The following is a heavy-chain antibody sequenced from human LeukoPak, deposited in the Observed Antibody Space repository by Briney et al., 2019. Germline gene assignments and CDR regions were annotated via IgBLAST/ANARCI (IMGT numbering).Heavy chain of an antibody. V-gene: IGHV4-61*02. CDR2: IYTSGST. Sequence: PSETLSLTCTVSGGSISSGSYYWSWIRQPAGKGLEWIGRIYTSGSTNYNPSLKSRVTISVDTSKNQFSLKLSSVTAADTAVYYCARGRYDYVWGSYRPYYYYYYMDVWGKGTTVTISS. CDR1: GGSISSGSYY. D-gene: IGHD3-16*02. CDR3: ARGRYDYVWGSYRPYYYYYYMDV. J-gene: IGHJ6*03.